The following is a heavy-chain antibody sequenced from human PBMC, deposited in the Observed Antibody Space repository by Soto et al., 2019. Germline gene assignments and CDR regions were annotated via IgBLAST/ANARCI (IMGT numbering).Heavy chain of an antibody. CDR2: IIPIFGTA. D-gene: IGHD3-10*01. J-gene: IGHJ4*02. Sequence: QVQLVQSGAEVKKPGSSVKVSCKASGGTFSSYAISWVRQAPGQGLEWMGGIIPIFGTANYAQKFQGRVTITANESTSTAYMELSSLRSEDTSVYYCARSGGGASWKVRGYFDYWGQGTLVTVSS. CDR1: GGTFSSYA. CDR3: ARSGGGASWKVRGYFDY. V-gene: IGHV1-69*01.